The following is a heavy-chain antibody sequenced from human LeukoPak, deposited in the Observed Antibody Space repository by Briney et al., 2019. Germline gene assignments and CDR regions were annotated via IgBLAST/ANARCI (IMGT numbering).Heavy chain of an antibody. D-gene: IGHD2-21*02. V-gene: IGHV4-59*01. J-gene: IGHJ4*02. CDR1: GGSISSYY. CDR2: IYYSGST. CDR3: ARDAGLAYCGGDCYLDY. Sequence: SETRSLTCTVSGGSISSYYWSWIRQPPGKGLEWIGYIYYSGSTNYNPSLKSRVTISVDTSKNQFSLKLSSVTAADTAVYYCARDAGLAYCGGDCYLDYWGQGTLVTVSS.